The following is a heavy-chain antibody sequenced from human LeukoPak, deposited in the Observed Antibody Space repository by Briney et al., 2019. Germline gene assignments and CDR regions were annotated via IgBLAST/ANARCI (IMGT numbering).Heavy chain of an antibody. Sequence: SETLSLTCTVSGGSISSSSYYWGWIRQPPGKGLEWIGSIYYSGSTYYNPSLKSRVTISVDTSKNQFSLKLSSVTAADTAVYYCAAVSYYFDCWGQGTLVTVSS. CDR1: GGSISSSSYY. V-gene: IGHV4-39*01. J-gene: IGHJ4*02. CDR3: AAVSYYFDC. CDR2: IYYSGST. D-gene: IGHD6-6*01.